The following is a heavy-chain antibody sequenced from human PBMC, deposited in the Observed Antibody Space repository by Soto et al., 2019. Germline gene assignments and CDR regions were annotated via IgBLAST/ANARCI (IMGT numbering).Heavy chain of an antibody. V-gene: IGHV4-59*01. J-gene: IGHJ3*02. CDR3: ARDAYSDPLTGYFCDVFDM. CDR2: IYYSGST. Sequence: QVQLQESGPGLVKPSETLSLTCTVSGVSISNYYWSWIRQPPGKGLEWIGYIYYSGSTNSNPSLKSRVTISIDTSKSQVSLKLNSVTAADTAVYYCARDAYSDPLTGYFCDVFDMWGHGTMVTVSS. CDR1: GVSISNYY. D-gene: IGHD3-9*01.